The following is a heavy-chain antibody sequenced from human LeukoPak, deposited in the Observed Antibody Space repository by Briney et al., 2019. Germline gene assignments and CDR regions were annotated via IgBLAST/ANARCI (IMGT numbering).Heavy chain of an antibody. Sequence: GGSLRLSCAASGFTFSSYEMNWVRQAPGKGLEWVSYISSSGSTIYYADSVKGRFTISRDNAKNSLCLQMNSLRAEDTAVYYCARVYYYDSSGYYYSVAKDDAFDIWGQGTMVTVSS. J-gene: IGHJ3*02. V-gene: IGHV3-48*03. CDR1: GFTFSSYE. D-gene: IGHD3-22*01. CDR2: ISSSGSTI. CDR3: ARVYYYDSSGYYYSVAKDDAFDI.